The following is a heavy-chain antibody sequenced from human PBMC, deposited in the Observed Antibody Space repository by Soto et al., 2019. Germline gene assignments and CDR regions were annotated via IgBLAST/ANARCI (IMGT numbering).Heavy chain of an antibody. Sequence: GASVKVSCKASGYTFTSYGISWVRQAPGQGLEWMGWISAYNGNTNYAQKLQGRVTMTTDTSTSTAYMELRSLRSDDTAVYYCARDRGNSSWPDGHFDYWGQGTLVTVSS. D-gene: IGHD6-13*01. J-gene: IGHJ4*02. CDR1: GYTFTSYG. CDR2: ISAYNGNT. V-gene: IGHV1-18*01. CDR3: ARDRGNSSWPDGHFDY.